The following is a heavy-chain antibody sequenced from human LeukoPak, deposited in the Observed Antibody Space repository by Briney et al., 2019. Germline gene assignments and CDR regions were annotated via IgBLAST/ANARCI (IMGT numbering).Heavy chain of an antibody. Sequence: PSETLSLTCTVSGVSISSYYWSWIRQPPGKGLEWIGYIYYSGSTNYNPSLKSRVTISVDTSKNQFSLKLSSVTAADTAVYYYARTTPDIVVVPAAPRGAFDIWGQGTMVIVSS. CDR2: IYYSGST. V-gene: IGHV4-59*01. CDR1: GVSISSYY. D-gene: IGHD2-2*01. J-gene: IGHJ3*02. CDR3: ARTTPDIVVVPAAPRGAFDI.